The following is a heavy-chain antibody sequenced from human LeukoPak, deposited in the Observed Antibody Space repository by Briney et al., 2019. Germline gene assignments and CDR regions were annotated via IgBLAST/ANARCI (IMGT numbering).Heavy chain of an antibody. CDR3: AKKSETYYYDSSGYGRGYYFDY. V-gene: IGHV3-23*01. D-gene: IGHD3-22*01. J-gene: IGHJ4*02. CDR2: ISGSGGST. CDR1: GFTFSSYG. Sequence: PGGSLRLSCAASGFTFSSYGMSWVRQAPGKGLEWVSAISGSGGSTYYADSVKGRFTISRDSSKNTLYLQMNSLRAEDTAVYYCAKKSETYYYDSSGYGRGYYFDYWGQGTLVTVSS.